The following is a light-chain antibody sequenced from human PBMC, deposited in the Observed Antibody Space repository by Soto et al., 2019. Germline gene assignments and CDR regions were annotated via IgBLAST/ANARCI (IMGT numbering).Light chain of an antibody. CDR2: EVS. V-gene: IGLV2-14*01. J-gene: IGLJ3*02. Sequence: QSVLTQPASVSGSPGQSITISCTGTSSDVGGYNYGSWYQQHPGKAPKFMIYEVSNRPSGVSSRFSGSKSGNTASLTISGLQAEDEADYYCSSYTGNNIVFGGGTKLTVL. CDR3: SSYTGNNIV. CDR1: SSDVGGYNY.